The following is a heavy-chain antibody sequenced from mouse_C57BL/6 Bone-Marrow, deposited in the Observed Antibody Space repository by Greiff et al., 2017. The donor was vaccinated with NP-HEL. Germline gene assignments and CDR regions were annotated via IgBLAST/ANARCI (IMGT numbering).Heavy chain of an antibody. CDR2: IYPGGGYT. CDR3: ARSRDDYDWFAY. J-gene: IGHJ3*01. CDR1: GYTFTNYW. D-gene: IGHD2-4*01. Sequence: QVQLKESGAELVRPGTSVKMSCKASGYTFTNYWLGWAKQRPGHGLEWIGDIYPGGGYTNYNEKFKGKATLTADKSSSTAYMQFSSLTSEDSAIYYCARSRDDYDWFAYWGQGTLVTVSA. V-gene: IGHV1-63*01.